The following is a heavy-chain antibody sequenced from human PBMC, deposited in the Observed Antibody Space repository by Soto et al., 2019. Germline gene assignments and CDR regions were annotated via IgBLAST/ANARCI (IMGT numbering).Heavy chain of an antibody. CDR1: GGSFSGYY. Sequence: PSETLSLTCAVYGGSFSGYYWSWIRQPPGKVLEWIGEINHSGSTNYNPYLKSRVTISVDTSKNQFSLKLSSVTAADTAMYYCARNGDCTRPGCIVGWFDPWGPGTLVTVSS. CDR2: INHSGST. D-gene: IGHD2-8*01. J-gene: IGHJ5*02. CDR3: ARNGDCTRPGCIVGWFDP. V-gene: IGHV4-34*01.